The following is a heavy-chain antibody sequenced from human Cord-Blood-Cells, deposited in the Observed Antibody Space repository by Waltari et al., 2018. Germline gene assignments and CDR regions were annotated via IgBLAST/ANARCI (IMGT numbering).Heavy chain of an antibody. V-gene: IGHV4-39*01. Sequence: QLQLQESGPGLVKPSETLSLTCTVSGGSISSSSYYWGWIRQPPGEGLEWIGRIDYGGSTYYNPTLKSRVTISVDTSKNQFSLKLSSLTSADTAVYYCARHQLFIAAAGPTFDYWGQGTLVTVSS. CDR2: IDYGGST. D-gene: IGHD6-13*01. CDR3: ARHQLFIAAAGPTFDY. CDR1: GGSISSSSYY. J-gene: IGHJ4*02.